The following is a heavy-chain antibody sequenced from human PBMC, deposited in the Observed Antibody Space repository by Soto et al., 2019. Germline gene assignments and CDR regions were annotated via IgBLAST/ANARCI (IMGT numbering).Heavy chain of an antibody. CDR2: TSYDGRNK. CDR1: GFTFSSYA. J-gene: IGHJ4*02. D-gene: IGHD2-15*01. CDR3: ARDPGYCSGGSCSETPDY. V-gene: IGHV3-30*04. Sequence: QVQLVESGGGVVQPGRSLRLSCAASGFTFSSYAMHWVRQAPGKGLEWVAITSYDGRNKYYADSVKGRFTISRDNSKNTLYLQMNSLRAEDTAVYYCARDPGYCSGGSCSETPDYWGQGPWSPSPQ.